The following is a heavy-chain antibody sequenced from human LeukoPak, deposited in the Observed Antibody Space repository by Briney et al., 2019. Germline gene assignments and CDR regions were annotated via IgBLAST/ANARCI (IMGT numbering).Heavy chain of an antibody. D-gene: IGHD2-21*01. J-gene: IGHJ4*02. V-gene: IGHV3-23*01. CDR2: IPGGSSDT. CDR1: GFTSTIYV. CDR3: AKGSGAARPYYFDY. Sequence: SLSPSCAVSGFTSTIYVISWVRQAPGRGLGWVSAIPGGSSDTYTADSVKGRFTISRDNSKNMLYLQMNGLRAEDTAVYYCAKGSGAARPYYFDYWGQGTLVTVSS.